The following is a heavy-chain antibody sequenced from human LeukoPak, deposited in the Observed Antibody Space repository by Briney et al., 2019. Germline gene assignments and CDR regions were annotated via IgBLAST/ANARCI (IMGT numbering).Heavy chain of an antibody. CDR1: GFTFSSYG. CDR2: IRYDGSNK. J-gene: IGHJ2*01. Sequence: GGSLRLSCAASGFTFSSYGMHWVRQAPCKGLEWVAFIRYDGSNKYYADSVKGRFTISRDNSKNTLYLQMNSLRVEDTAVYYCARDAGTGDSYYWYFDLWSRGTQVTVSS. V-gene: IGHV3-30*02. CDR3: ARDAGTGDSYYWYFDL. D-gene: IGHD2-21*01.